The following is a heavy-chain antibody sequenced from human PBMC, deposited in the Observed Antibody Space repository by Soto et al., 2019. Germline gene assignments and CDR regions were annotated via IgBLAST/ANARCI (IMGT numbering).Heavy chain of an antibody. CDR2: IYSSGST. Sequence: PSETLSLTCTVSGGSISNFFCIFIRHPSFKGLEWTGRIYSSGSTNYNPSLKSRVTMSLDTSQNQFSLKLNSVTAADTAVYYCTRGISGTYYYYYYGMDIWGQGTTVTVSS. CDR3: TRGISGTYYYYYYGMDI. D-gene: IGHD1-26*01. CDR1: GGSISNFF. V-gene: IGHV4-4*07. J-gene: IGHJ6*02.